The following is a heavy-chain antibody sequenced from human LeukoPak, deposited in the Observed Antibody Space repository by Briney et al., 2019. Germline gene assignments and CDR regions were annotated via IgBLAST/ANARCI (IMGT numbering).Heavy chain of an antibody. CDR2: IYYSGST. Sequence: SETLSLTCTVSGGSISSSSYYWGWIRQPPGKGLEWIGSIYYSGSTYYNPSLKSRVTISVDTSKNQFSLKLSSVTAADTAVYYCARVPVTTGVDYWGQGTLVTVSS. D-gene: IGHD4-11*01. V-gene: IGHV4-39*07. J-gene: IGHJ4*02. CDR1: GGSISSSSYY. CDR3: ARVPVTTGVDY.